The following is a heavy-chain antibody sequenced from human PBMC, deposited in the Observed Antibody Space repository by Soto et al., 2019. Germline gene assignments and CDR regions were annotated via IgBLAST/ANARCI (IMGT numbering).Heavy chain of an antibody. CDR1: GGTFSSYA. V-gene: IGHV1-18*01. J-gene: IGHJ4*02. Sequence: QVQLVQSGAEVKKPGSSVKVSCKASGGTFSSYAISWVRQAPGQGLEWMGGISAYNGNTNYAQKLQGRVTMTTDTSTSTAYMELRSLRSDATAVYYCASVGPGYFDYWGQGTLVTVSS. D-gene: IGHD6-13*01. CDR3: ASVGPGYFDY. CDR2: ISAYNGNT.